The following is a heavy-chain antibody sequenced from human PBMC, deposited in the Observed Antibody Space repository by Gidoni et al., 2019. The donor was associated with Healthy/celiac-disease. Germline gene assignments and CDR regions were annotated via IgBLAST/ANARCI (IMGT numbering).Heavy chain of an antibody. CDR1: GFTFSSYA. CDR2: ISGSGGRT. CDR3: AKVGDYSGSYYANKTPYYFDY. J-gene: IGHJ4*02. D-gene: IGHD1-26*01. V-gene: IGHV3-23*01. Sequence: EVQLLESGGGLVQPGGSLSLSCAASGFTFSSYAMGWVRHAPGKGLEWVSAISGSGGRTYYADSVKGRFTISRDNSKNTLYLQMNSLRAEDTAVYYCAKVGDYSGSYYANKTPYYFDYWGQGTLVTVSS.